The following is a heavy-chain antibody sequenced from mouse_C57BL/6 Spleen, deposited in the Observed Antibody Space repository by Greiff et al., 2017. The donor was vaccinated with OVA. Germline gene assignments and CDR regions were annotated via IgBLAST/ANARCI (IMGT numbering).Heavy chain of an antibody. V-gene: IGHV3-6*01. CDR1: GYSITSGYY. CDR2: ISYDGSN. J-gene: IGHJ4*01. CDR3: ARGTTVVALYSYYAMEY. D-gene: IGHD1-1*01. Sequence: EVQLQESGPGLVKPSQSLSLTCSVTGYSITSGYYWNWIRQFPGNKLEWMGYISYDGSNNYNPSLKNRISITRDTSKNQFFLRLNSVTTEDTATYYCARGTTVVALYSYYAMEYWGEGASVTVSS.